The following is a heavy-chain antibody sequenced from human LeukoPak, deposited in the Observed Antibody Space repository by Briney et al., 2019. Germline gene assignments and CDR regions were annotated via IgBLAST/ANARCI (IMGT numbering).Heavy chain of an antibody. D-gene: IGHD2-21*02. Sequence: PGESLKISCKGSGYSFTSYWIGWVRQMPGKGLEWMGIIYPGDSDTRYSPSFQGQVTISADKSISTAYLQWSSLKASDTAMYYCARLGAYCGGDCSPGTFDIWGQGTMVTVSS. CDR3: ARLGAYCGGDCSPGTFDI. J-gene: IGHJ3*02. CDR2: IYPGDSDT. V-gene: IGHV5-51*01. CDR1: GYSFTSYW.